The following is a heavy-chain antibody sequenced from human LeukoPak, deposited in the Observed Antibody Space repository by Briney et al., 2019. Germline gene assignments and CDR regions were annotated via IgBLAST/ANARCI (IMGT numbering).Heavy chain of an antibody. CDR3: ARAQDGGSSWYGLTTHYYYYYMDV. CDR2: IYYSGST. CDR1: GGSISSSSYY. Sequence: SETLSLTCTVSGGSISSSSYYWGWIRQPPGKGLEWIGSIYYSGSTYYNPSLKSRVTISVDTSKNQFSLKLSSVTAADTAVYYCARAQDGGSSWYGLTTHYYYYYMDVWGKGTTVTVSS. D-gene: IGHD6-13*01. V-gene: IGHV4-39*07. J-gene: IGHJ6*03.